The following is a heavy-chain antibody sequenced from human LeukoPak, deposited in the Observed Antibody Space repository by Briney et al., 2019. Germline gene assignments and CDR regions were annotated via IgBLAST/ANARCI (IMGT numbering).Heavy chain of an antibody. CDR3: ARERGGFWSGYYPF. V-gene: IGHV3-53*01. D-gene: IGHD3-3*01. J-gene: IGHJ4*02. CDR2: LLSDGRT. CDR1: GFIVGTNN. Sequence: GGSLRLSCAASGFIVGTNNMTWVRLAPGKGLEWVSLLLSDGRTYYADSVKGRFIISRDNSKNSLYLQMSNLRVEDTATYYCARERGGFWSGYYPFWGQGTLVTVSS.